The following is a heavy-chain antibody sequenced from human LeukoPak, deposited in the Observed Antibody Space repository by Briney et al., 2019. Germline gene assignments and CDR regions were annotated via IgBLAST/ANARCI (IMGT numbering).Heavy chain of an antibody. CDR2: VNPRSGDA. CDR3: ASLKNYYDSSGYLVTDAFDI. Sequence: ASVRVSCKASGYTFISYNINWLRQATGQGLEWMGWVNPRSGDAGYLQKFQGRLTITRDSSIDTAYMDLSGLSSEDTAVYYCASLKNYYDSSGYLVTDAFDIWGQGTMVTVSS. J-gene: IGHJ3*02. V-gene: IGHV1-8*03. D-gene: IGHD3-22*01. CDR1: GYTFISYN.